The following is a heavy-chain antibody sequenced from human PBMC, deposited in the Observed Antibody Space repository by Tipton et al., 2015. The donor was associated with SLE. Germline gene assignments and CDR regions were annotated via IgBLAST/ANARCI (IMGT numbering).Heavy chain of an antibody. CDR3: AKGIKSYYYDSSGYYWVDY. Sequence: SLRLSCAASGFTFDDYAMHWVRQAPGKGLEWVSGISWNSGSIGYADSVKGRFTISRDNSKNTLYLQMNSLRAEDTAVYYCAKGIKSYYYDSSGYYWVDYWGQGTLVTVSS. D-gene: IGHD3-22*01. J-gene: IGHJ4*02. CDR1: GFTFDDYA. CDR2: ISWNSGSI. V-gene: IGHV3-9*01.